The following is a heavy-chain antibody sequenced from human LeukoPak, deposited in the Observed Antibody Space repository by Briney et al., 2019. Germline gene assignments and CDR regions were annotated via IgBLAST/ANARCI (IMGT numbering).Heavy chain of an antibody. J-gene: IGHJ6*03. CDR1: GFTFSSYG. D-gene: IGHD3-22*01. CDR3: AKVDYYDSSGYPDNYYYYMDV. CDR2: ISGSVGST. V-gene: IGHV3-23*01. Sequence: GGSLRLSCAASGFTFSSYGMSWVRQAPGKGLEWVSAISGSVGSTYYADSVKGRFTISRDNSKNTLYLQMNSLRAEDTAVYYCAKVDYYDSSGYPDNYYYYMDVWGKGTTVTISS.